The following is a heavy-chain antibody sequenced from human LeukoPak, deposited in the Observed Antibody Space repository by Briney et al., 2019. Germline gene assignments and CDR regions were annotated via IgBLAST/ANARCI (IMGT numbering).Heavy chain of an antibody. J-gene: IGHJ4*02. Sequence: GGSLRLSCVASGFTFDDYGMSWVRQAPGKGLEWVSGIDRNGDSTGYADSVEGRFTISRDNAKNSLYLQMNSLRAEDTAVYYCARGGGYSGYDQKDYGDPFDYWGQGTLVTVSS. CDR2: IDRNGDST. D-gene: IGHD5-12*01. CDR1: GFTFDDYG. V-gene: IGHV3-20*04. CDR3: ARGGGYSGYDQKDYGDPFDY.